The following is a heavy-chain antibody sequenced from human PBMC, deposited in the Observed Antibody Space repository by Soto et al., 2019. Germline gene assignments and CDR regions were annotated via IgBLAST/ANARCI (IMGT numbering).Heavy chain of an antibody. V-gene: IGHV3-7*03. CDR1: GFTFSDYW. CDR3: VRDHR. CDR2: INEDGSQK. Sequence: EVQLVESGGTLVQPGGSLRLSCVGSGFTFSDYWMSWVRQAPGKGPEWMANINEDGSQKYYVDSVEGRFTISKDNAQKSLYLQMNSLRVEDTAFYYCVRDHRWGQGTLVTVS. J-gene: IGHJ4*02.